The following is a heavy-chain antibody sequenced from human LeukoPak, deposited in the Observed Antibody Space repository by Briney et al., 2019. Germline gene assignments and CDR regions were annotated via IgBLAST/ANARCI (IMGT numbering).Heavy chain of an antibody. CDR1: GYPFFAYY. D-gene: IGHD3/OR15-3a*01. V-gene: IGHV1-2*02. J-gene: IGHJ4*02. CDR3: ARVDEGLDH. CDR2: INPSSGAT. Sequence: RASVKVSCKTSGYPFFAYYIHWVRQAPGQGLEWMGWINPSSGATNSAQNFQGRVTMTRDTSISTVYMEVSSLKSDDTAMYYCARVDEGLDHWGQGTLVTVSS.